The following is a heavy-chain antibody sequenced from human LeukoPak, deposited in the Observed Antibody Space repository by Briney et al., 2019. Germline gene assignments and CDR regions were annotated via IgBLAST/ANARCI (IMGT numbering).Heavy chain of an antibody. CDR3: ARVQLERLLHYGMDV. V-gene: IGHV1-69*13. J-gene: IGHJ6*02. Sequence: ASVKVSCKASGGTFSSYAISWVRQAPGQGLEWMGGIIPIFGTANYAQKFQGRVTITADESTSTAYMELSSLRSEDTAVYYCARVQLERLLHYGMDVWGQGTTVTVSS. D-gene: IGHD1-1*01. CDR1: GGTFSSYA. CDR2: IIPIFGTA.